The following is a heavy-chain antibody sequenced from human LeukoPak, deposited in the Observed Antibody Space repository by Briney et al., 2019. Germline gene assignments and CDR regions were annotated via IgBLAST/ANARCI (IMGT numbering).Heavy chain of an antibody. D-gene: IGHD2-2*01. V-gene: IGHV3-21*01. CDR2: ISSSRSYI. CDR3: ARAKPAAGSFDY. J-gene: IGHJ4*03. CDR1: GVTVSNNF. Sequence: PGGSLRLSCAASGVTVSNNFMLWVRQAPGKGLEWVSSISSSRSYIYYADSVKGRFTISRDNAKNSLYLQMNSLRAEDTAVYYCARAKPAAGSFDYWGQGTLVTVSS.